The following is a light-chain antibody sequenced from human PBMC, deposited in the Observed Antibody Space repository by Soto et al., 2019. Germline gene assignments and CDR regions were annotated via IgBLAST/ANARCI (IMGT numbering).Light chain of an antibody. CDR1: QSVSSY. CDR3: QQGINWPRI. Sequence: EIVLTQSPATLSLSPGERATLSCRASQSVSSYLAWYQQKPGQAPRLLIYDASNRATGIPARFSGSGSGTDFTLTISSLEPEYFAVYYCQQGINWPRIFGGGTKVEIK. CDR2: DAS. V-gene: IGKV3-11*01. J-gene: IGKJ4*01.